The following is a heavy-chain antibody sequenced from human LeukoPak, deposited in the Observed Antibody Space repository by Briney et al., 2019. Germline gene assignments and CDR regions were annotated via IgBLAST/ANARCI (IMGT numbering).Heavy chain of an antibody. CDR1: RFTSRVSA. V-gene: IGHV3-23*01. CDR3: AKDQESSGYGADAFDI. CDR2: ISGSGSST. Sequence: GGSLRLSCADPRFTSRVSAMCSGPQAPGKGLEWVSAISGSGSSTYYADSVKGRFTISRDNPKNTLYLQMNSLRGEETVVYYWAKDQESSGYGADAFDIWGQGTMVTVSS. D-gene: IGHD3-22*01. J-gene: IGHJ3*02.